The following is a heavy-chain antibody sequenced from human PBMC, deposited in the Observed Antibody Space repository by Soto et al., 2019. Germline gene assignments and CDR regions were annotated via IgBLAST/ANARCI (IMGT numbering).Heavy chain of an antibody. D-gene: IGHD6-6*01. Sequence: EVQLLESGGGLVQPGGSLRLSCAASGFTFSSYAMSWVRQAPGKGLAWVSAISGSGGSTYYADSVKGRFTISRDNSKNTPYLQMNSLRAEDTAVYYCAKDLPTQLVTIYYYYGMDVWGQGTTVTVSS. V-gene: IGHV3-23*01. CDR2: ISGSGGST. CDR3: AKDLPTQLVTIYYYYGMDV. CDR1: GFTFSSYA. J-gene: IGHJ6*02.